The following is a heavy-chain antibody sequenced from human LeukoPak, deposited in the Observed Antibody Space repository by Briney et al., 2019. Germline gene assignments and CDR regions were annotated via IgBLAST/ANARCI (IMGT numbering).Heavy chain of an antibody. CDR1: GFTFSSYW. V-gene: IGHV3-74*01. CDR3: ARDPTLWTVGAGTVESNSALADY. CDR2: INTDGTST. Sequence: QPGGSLRLSCAASGFTFSSYWMHWVRQVPGKGLVWVSRINTDGTSTSYADSVKGRFTISRDNAKNTLYLQMNSLRAEDTAVYYCARDPTLWTVGAGTVESNSALADYWGQGTLVTVSS. D-gene: IGHD1-26*01. J-gene: IGHJ4*02.